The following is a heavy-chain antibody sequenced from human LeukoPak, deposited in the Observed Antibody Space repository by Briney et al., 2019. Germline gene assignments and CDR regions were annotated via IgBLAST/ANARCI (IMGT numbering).Heavy chain of an antibody. V-gene: IGHV3-15*01. CDR3: TTYPYDSSGYRRDFDY. D-gene: IGHD3-22*01. CDR2: IKSKTDGGTT. CDR1: GFTFSNAW. J-gene: IGHJ4*02. Sequence: SGGSLRLSCAASGFTFSNAWMSWVRQAPGKGLEWVGRIKSKTDGGTTDYAAPVKGRFTISRDDSKNTLYLQMNSLKTEDTAVYYCTTYPYDSSGYRRDFDYWGQGTLVTVSS.